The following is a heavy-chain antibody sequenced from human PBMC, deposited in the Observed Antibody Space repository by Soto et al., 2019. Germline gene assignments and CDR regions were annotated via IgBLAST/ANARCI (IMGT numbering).Heavy chain of an antibody. Sequence: SETLSLTCAVYGGSFSGYYWRWIRQPPGKGLEWIGEINHSGSTNYNPSLKSRVTISVDTSKNQFSLKLSSVTAADTAVYYCARDLVAARYYYYGMDVWGQGTTVTVSS. CDR1: GGSFSGYY. CDR3: ARDLVAARYYYYGMDV. V-gene: IGHV4-34*01. CDR2: INHSGST. J-gene: IGHJ6*02. D-gene: IGHD6-6*01.